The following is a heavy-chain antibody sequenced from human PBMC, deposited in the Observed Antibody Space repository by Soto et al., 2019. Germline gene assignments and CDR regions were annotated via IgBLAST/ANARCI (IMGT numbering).Heavy chain of an antibody. V-gene: IGHV5-10-1*01. CDR1: GYSFTIYW. CDR3: ARHSYSSGWYWLY. Sequence: PGESLKISCNGSGYSFTIYWISWVRQMPGKGLEWMGRIDPSDSYTNYSPSFQGHVTISADKSISTAYLQWSSLKASDTAMYYCARHSYSSGWYWLYWGQGTLVTVSS. CDR2: IDPSDSYT. J-gene: IGHJ4*02. D-gene: IGHD6-19*01.